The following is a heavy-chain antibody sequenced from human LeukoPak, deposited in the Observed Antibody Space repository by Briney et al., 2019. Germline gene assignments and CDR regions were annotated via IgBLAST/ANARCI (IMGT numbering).Heavy chain of an antibody. J-gene: IGHJ4*02. CDR3: ARDRGNSDY. CDR1: GFTFSNAW. CDR2: ISSSSSYI. Sequence: GGSLRLSCAGSGFTFSNAWMSWVRQAPGKGLEWVSSISSSSSYIYYADSVKGRFTISRDNAKNSLYLQMNSLRAEDTAVYYCARDRGNSDYWGQGTLVTVSS. V-gene: IGHV3-21*01.